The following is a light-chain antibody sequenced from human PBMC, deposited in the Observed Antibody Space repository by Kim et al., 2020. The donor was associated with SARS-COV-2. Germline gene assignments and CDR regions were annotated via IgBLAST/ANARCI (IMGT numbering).Light chain of an antibody. CDR1: QSIFRY. J-gene: IGKJ5*01. V-gene: IGKV1-39*01. Sequence: DIQMTQSPSSLSASEGDRVTITCRASQSIFRYLNWYQHKPGKAPTLLIHGASNLYNGVPSRFSGSGSGTDFTLTISSLQPEDSATYYCQQGYSTLITFGKGTRLEIK. CDR2: GAS. CDR3: QQGYSTLIT.